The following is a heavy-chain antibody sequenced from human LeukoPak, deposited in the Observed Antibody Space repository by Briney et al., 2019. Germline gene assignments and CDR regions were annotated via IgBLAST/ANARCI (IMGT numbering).Heavy chain of an antibody. J-gene: IGHJ4*02. CDR3: ARDPNSGYDPNRQLFDY. V-gene: IGHV3-30-3*01. D-gene: IGHD5-12*01. CDR2: ISYDGSNK. CDR1: GFTFSSFV. Sequence: GGSLRLSCAASGFTFSSFVMHWVRQAPGKGLEWVALISYDGSNKYHAGSVKGRFTISRDNSKNTLYLQMNSLRAEDTAVYYCARDPNSGYDPNRQLFDYWGQGTLVTGSS.